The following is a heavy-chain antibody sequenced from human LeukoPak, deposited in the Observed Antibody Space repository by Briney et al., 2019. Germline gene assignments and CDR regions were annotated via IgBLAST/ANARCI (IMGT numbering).Heavy chain of an antibody. CDR1: GYTFTAYS. Sequence: ASVKVSCKASGYTFTAYSMHWVRQAPGQGLEWMGWINPNSGGTNYAQKFQGRVTMTRDTSITTAYMELSRLRSDDTAVYYCARDWGTNVVVPAASSLGYYFDYWGRGTLVTVSS. D-gene: IGHD2-2*01. V-gene: IGHV1-2*02. CDR3: ARDWGTNVVVPAASSLGYYFDY. CDR2: INPNSGGT. J-gene: IGHJ4*02.